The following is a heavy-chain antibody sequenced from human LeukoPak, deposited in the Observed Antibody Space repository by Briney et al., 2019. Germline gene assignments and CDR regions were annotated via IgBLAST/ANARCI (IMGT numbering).Heavy chain of an antibody. V-gene: IGHV3-21*01. Sequence: GGSLRLSCAASGFSFSSYTMNWVRQPPGKGLEWVSSISSSGFIYYADSVKGRFTISRDNAENSLYLQMNSLRVEDTAVYYCARQISGSFDYWGRGTLVTVSS. CDR1: GFSFSSYT. CDR2: ISSSGFI. J-gene: IGHJ4*02. CDR3: ARQISGSFDY. D-gene: IGHD1-26*01.